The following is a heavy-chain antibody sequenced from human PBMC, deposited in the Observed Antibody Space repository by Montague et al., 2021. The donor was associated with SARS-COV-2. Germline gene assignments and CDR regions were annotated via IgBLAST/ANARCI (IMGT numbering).Heavy chain of an antibody. V-gene: IGHV3-48*03. J-gene: IGHJ4*02. Sequence: SLRFSCAASGFTFSSYEMNWVRQAPGKGLEWVSYISRSGSIIYYADSXXGRFTISRDNAKNSLYLQMNSLRAEDTAVYYCAREYIEAAGHGNDYWGQGTLVTVSS. CDR2: ISRSGSII. CDR1: GFTFSSYE. D-gene: IGHD6-13*01. CDR3: AREYIEAAGHGNDY.